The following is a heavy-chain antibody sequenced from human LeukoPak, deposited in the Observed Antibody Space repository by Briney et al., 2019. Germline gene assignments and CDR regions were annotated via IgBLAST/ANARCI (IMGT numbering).Heavy chain of an antibody. D-gene: IGHD6-13*01. J-gene: IGHJ4*02. CDR2: IYYSGST. V-gene: IGHV4-39*01. CDR1: GGSTSSSSLY. CDR3: ARRATAAGSGFDY. Sequence: SETLSLTCTVSGGSTSSSSLYWGWIRQPPGKGLEWIGNIYYSGSTFYNPSLKSRVTMSVDTSKNQSSLKLSSVTAADTAVYYCARRATAAGSGFDYWGQGTLVTVSS.